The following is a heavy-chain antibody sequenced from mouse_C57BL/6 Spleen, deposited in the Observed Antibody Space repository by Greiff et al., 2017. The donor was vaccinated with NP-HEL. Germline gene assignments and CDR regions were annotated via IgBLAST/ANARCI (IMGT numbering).Heavy chain of an antibody. CDR3: GGYGSSYAMDY. J-gene: IGHJ4*01. V-gene: IGHV1-7*01. Sequence: VKLMESGAELAKPGASVKLSCKASGYTFTSYWMHWVKQRPGQGLEWIGYINPSSGYTKYNQKFKDKATLTADKSSSTAYMQLSSLTYEDAAVYYCGGYGSSYAMDYWGQGTSVTVSS. CDR1: GYTFTSYW. D-gene: IGHD1-1*01. CDR2: INPSSGYT.